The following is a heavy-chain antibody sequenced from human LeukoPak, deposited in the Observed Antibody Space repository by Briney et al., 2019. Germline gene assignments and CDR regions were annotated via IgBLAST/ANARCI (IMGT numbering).Heavy chain of an antibody. Sequence: GGSLRLSCAASGFTFSSYSMTWVRQAPGKGLEWVSSISSSSSYIYYADSVKGRFTISRDNAKNSLYLQMNSLRAEDTAVYYCARGDYDILTGYYINFDYWGQGTLVTVSS. CDR3: ARGDYDILTGYYINFDY. CDR2: ISSSSSYI. D-gene: IGHD3-9*01. J-gene: IGHJ4*02. CDR1: GFTFSSYS. V-gene: IGHV3-21*01.